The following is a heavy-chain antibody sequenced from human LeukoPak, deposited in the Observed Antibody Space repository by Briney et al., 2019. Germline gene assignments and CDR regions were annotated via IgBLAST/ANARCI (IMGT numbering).Heavy chain of an antibody. CDR3: ARDQGTTHMGFDY. Sequence: GGSLRLSCAASGFAVSNNYMTWVRQAPGKGLEWVSVIYTGGSTYYADSVKGRFTISRDYFKNTVFLQMSSLRAEDTAVYYCARDQGTTHMGFDYWGQGALVTVSS. CDR2: IYTGGST. V-gene: IGHV3-66*01. J-gene: IGHJ4*02. CDR1: GFAVSNNY. D-gene: IGHD2-15*01.